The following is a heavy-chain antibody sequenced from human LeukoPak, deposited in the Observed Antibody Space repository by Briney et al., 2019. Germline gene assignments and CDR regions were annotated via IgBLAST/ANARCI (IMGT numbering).Heavy chain of an antibody. D-gene: IGHD6-19*01. Sequence: GGSLRLSCAASGFTFSSYAMSWVRQAPGKGLEWVSVISASGGSTYYADSVKGRFTISRDNSKNTLYLQMNSLRAGDTAVYYCAKASSSGWYYFDYWGQGTLVTVSS. V-gene: IGHV3-23*01. CDR2: ISASGGST. CDR1: GFTFSSYA. J-gene: IGHJ4*02. CDR3: AKASSSGWYYFDY.